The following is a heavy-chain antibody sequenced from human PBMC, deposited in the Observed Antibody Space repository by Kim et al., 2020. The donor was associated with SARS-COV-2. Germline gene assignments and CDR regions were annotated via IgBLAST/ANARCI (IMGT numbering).Heavy chain of an antibody. V-gene: IGHV3-23*01. CDR3: AKRGDFGENGRYFDY. CDR1: GFTFSSYA. CDR2: ISVSGGNT. D-gene: IGHD3-10*01. Sequence: GGSLRLSCAASGFTFSSYAMSWVRQAPGKGLEWVSGISVSGGNTYYAGSVKGRFTISRDNSKNTLYMQMNSLRAEDTAVYYCAKRGDFGENGRYFDYWGQGALVTASS. J-gene: IGHJ4*02.